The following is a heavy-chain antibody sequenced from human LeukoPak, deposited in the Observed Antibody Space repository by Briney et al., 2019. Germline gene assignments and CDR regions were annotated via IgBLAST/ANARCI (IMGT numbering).Heavy chain of an antibody. V-gene: IGHV3-23*01. D-gene: IGHD3-22*01. J-gene: IGHJ4*02. CDR1: GFTFSSYA. CDR3: ARGSAGYYYDSSGYLYY. Sequence: GSLRLSCAASGFTFSSYAMSWVRQAPGKGLEWVSAISGSGGSTYYADSVKGRFTISRDNSKNTLYLQMNSLRAEDTAVYYCARGSAGYYYDSSGYLYYWGQGTLVTVSS. CDR2: ISGSGGST.